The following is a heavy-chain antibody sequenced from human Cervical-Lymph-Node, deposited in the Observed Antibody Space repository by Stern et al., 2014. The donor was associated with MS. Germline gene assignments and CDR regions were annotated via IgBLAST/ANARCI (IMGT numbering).Heavy chain of an antibody. V-gene: IGHV3-9*01. Sequence: EVQLVESGGGLVQPGGSLRLSCAASGFTFGGHAIHWVRQAPGKGLDLGSGISWNSGSIDYADSVKGRFTISRDNTKNSLHLQMNSLRPEDTAFYYCAKDLSQYSSSADLEHWGQGTLVTVSS. CDR2: ISWNSGSI. D-gene: IGHD4-11*01. J-gene: IGHJ4*02. CDR1: GFTFGGHA. CDR3: AKDLSQYSSSADLEH.